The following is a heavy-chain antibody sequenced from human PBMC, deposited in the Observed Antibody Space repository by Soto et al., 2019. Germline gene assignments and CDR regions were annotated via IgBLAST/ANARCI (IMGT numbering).Heavy chain of an antibody. CDR3: AREGGYSGNFYTPFDY. D-gene: IGHD1-26*01. CDR2: IQTSGST. CDR1: GDSLGXXX. V-gene: IGHV4-4*07. Sequence: QVHLQESGPGLVRPSETLXLTCTVSGDSLGXXXWSWIRQPAGKGLXWIGRIQTSGSTNYNPSFKSRVTMSVDTSKIQFSLKLSSVTAADTAVYYCAREGGYSGNFYTPFDYWGQGTLVTVSS. J-gene: IGHJ4*02.